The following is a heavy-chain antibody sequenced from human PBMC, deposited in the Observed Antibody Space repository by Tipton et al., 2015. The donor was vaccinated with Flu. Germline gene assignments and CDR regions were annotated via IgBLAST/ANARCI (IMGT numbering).Heavy chain of an antibody. CDR1: GYTFTNYN. Sequence: QVQLVQSGAEVKKPGASVRISCTASGYTFTNYNMHWVRQAPGRGPEWMGIIYPSGGGTTYAQRLQGRVTLTRDKSTSTVYMELSSLRSADTAFYYCARDRGFGAYTFDYWGQGTLVTVAS. J-gene: IGHJ4*02. CDR3: ARDRGFGAYTFDY. V-gene: IGHV1-46*01. D-gene: IGHD3-10*01. CDR2: IYPSGGGT.